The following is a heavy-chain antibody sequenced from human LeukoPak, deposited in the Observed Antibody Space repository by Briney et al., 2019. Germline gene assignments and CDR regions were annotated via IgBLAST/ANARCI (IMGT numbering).Heavy chain of an antibody. J-gene: IGHJ6*03. D-gene: IGHD4-17*01. V-gene: IGHV1-18*01. CDR3: ATTVTTFAAGGYYYYMDV. CDR2: ISAYNGNT. CDR1: GYTFTSYG. Sequence: GASGKVSCKASGYTFTSYGISWVRQAPGQGLEWMGWISAYNGNTNYAQKLQGRVTMTTDTSTSTAYMELRSLRSDDTAVYYCATTVTTFAAGGYYYYMDVWGKGTTVTVSS.